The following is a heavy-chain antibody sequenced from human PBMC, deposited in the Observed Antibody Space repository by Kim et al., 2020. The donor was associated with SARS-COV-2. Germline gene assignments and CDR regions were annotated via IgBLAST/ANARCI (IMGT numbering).Heavy chain of an antibody. J-gene: IGHJ4*02. CDR3: AKDLAAVPNFQGAHY. Sequence: GRSLRLSCAASGFTFSSYAMHWVRQAPGKGMEWVAVISYDGSNKYYVDSVKGRFTISRDNSKNTVYLQMNSLRAEDTAVYYCAKDLAAVPNFQGAHYWGQGTLVTVSS. D-gene: IGHD6-19*01. CDR2: ISYDGSNK. CDR1: GFTFSSYA. V-gene: IGHV3-30*18.